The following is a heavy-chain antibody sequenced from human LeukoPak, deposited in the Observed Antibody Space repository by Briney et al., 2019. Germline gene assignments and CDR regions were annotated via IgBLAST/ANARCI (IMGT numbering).Heavy chain of an antibody. J-gene: IGHJ4*02. CDR1: GFTFSSYG. V-gene: IGHV3-48*02. D-gene: IGHD5-12*01. CDR3: ARGGYIDY. CDR2: ISTSSSII. Sequence: GGSLRLSCAASGFTFSSYGMNWVRQAPGKGLEWVSYISTSSSIIYYADSVKGRSTISRDTAKSSLYLQMTSLRDDDTAVYYCARGGYIDYWGQGTLVTVSS.